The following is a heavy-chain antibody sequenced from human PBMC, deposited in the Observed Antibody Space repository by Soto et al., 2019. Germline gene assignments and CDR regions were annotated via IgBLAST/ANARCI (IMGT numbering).Heavy chain of an antibody. Sequence: GGSLRLSCAASGFTFSSHAMSWVRQAPGKGLEWVSSTIDSGGRSYHADSVRGRFTISRDDSKNTLYLQMNSLRADDTAIYYCAKDKMEQWLVGGYYDYWGQGALVTVSS. CDR2: TIDSGGRS. J-gene: IGHJ4*02. CDR1: GFTFSSHA. CDR3: AKDKMEQWLVGGYYDY. V-gene: IGHV3-23*01. D-gene: IGHD6-19*01.